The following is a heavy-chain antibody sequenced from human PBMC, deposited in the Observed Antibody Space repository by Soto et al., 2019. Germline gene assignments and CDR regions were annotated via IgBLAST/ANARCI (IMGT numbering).Heavy chain of an antibody. CDR3: ARDYYDILTGTYNWFDP. Sequence: PGGSLRLSCAASGFTFSSYAMHWVLQAPGKWLEWVAVISYDGSNKYYADSVKVRFTISRDNSKNTLYLQMNSLRAEDTAVYYCARDYYDILTGTYNWFDPWGQGTLVTVSS. CDR2: ISYDGSNK. CDR1: GFTFSSYA. V-gene: IGHV3-30-3*01. J-gene: IGHJ5*02. D-gene: IGHD3-9*01.